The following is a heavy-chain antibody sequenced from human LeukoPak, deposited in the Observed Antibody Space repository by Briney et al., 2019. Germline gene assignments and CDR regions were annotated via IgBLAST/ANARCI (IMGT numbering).Heavy chain of an antibody. CDR3: ARDTSAGRITIFGARGDY. CDR2: INPNSGGT. Sequence: ASVKVSCKASGYTFTSYAMNWVRQAPGQGLEWMGWINPNSGGTNYAQKFQGRVTMTTDTSTSTAYMELRSLRSDDTAVYYCARDTSAGRITIFGARGDYWGQGTLVTVSS. D-gene: IGHD3-3*01. V-gene: IGHV1-2*02. J-gene: IGHJ4*02. CDR1: GYTFTSYA.